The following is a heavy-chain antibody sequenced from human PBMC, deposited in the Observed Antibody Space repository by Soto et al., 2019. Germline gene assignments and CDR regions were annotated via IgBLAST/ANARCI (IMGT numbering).Heavy chain of an antibody. J-gene: IGHJ5*02. CDR3: AANYVWGSYRYNNWFAP. V-gene: IGHV4-31*03. CDR2: IYYSGST. CDR1: GGSISSGGYY. D-gene: IGHD3-16*02. Sequence: PSETLSLTCTVSGGSISSGGYYWSWIRQHPGKGLEWIGYIYYSGSTYYNPSLKSRVTISVDTSKNQFSLKLSSVTAADTAVYYCAANYVWGSYRYNNWFAPWGQGTLVTVSS.